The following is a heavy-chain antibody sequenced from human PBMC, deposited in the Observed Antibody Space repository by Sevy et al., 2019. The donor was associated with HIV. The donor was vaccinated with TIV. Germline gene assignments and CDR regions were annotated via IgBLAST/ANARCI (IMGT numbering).Heavy chain of an antibody. CDR2: IKSKSEGGTT. V-gene: IGHV3-15*01. CDR3: TNNRRYCINGVCGEYFDS. CDR1: GFTSSNAW. Sequence: RGSLSLSCGASGFTSSNAWMTWVGQAPGKGLERVGRIKSKSEGGTTEYAEPVKGRLTSARDNSKNTLYLQMNSLKSDETVVHYWTNNRRYCINGVCGEYFDSWGQGTLVYVSS. D-gene: IGHD2-8*01. J-gene: IGHJ4*02.